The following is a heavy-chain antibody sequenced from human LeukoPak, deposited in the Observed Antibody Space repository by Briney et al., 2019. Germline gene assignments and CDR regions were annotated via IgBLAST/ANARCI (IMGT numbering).Heavy chain of an antibody. V-gene: IGHV3-21*01. D-gene: IGHD1-7*01. CDR1: GSTFSNYG. CDR3: ARNYGGVYAFDI. J-gene: IGHJ3*02. Sequence: GGSLRLSCAASGSTFSNYGMHWVRQAPGKGLEWVSSISSSSSYIYYADSVKGRFTISRDNAKNSLYLQMNSLRAEDTAVYYCARNYGGVYAFDIWGQGTMVTVSS. CDR2: ISSSSSYI.